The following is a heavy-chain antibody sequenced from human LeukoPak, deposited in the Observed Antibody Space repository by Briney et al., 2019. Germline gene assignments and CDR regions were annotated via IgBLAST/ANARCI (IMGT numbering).Heavy chain of an antibody. CDR3: ARVLDGGGYYYFDY. D-gene: IGHD3-22*01. Sequence: GASVKVSCKAPGYTFTSYGISWVRQAPGQGLEWMGWISAYNGNTNYAQKLQGRVTMTTDTSTSTASMELRSLRSDDTAVYYCARVLDGGGYYYFDYWGQGTLVTVSS. V-gene: IGHV1-18*01. J-gene: IGHJ4*02. CDR2: ISAYNGNT. CDR1: GYTFTSYG.